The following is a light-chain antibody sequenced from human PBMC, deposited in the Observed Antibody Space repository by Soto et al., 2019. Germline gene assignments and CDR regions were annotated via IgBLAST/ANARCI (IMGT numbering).Light chain of an antibody. CDR2: AAS. J-gene: IGKJ1*01. Sequence: DIQMTQSPSSLSASVGDRVTITCRASQGVSIYLAWYQQKPGKVPKLLIYAASTLQSGVPSRFSGSGSGTDFTLTISSLQPEDVATYYCQKYNSAPWTFGQGTKVEIK. CDR1: QGVSIY. CDR3: QKYNSAPWT. V-gene: IGKV1-27*01.